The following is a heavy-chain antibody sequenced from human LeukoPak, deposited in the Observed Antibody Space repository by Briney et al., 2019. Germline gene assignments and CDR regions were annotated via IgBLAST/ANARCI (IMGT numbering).Heavy chain of an antibody. CDR2: ISPGSGTI. V-gene: IGHV3-48*04. CDR3: ARDTPMYYFDY. Sequence: GGSLRLSCATSGFSFNRRGMNWVRHPPGKGLEWVSYISPGSGTIYYAESVKGRFTVSRDDAKNSLYLQMNTLRAEDTAVYYCARDTPMYYFDYWGQGTLVTVSS. CDR1: GFSFNRRG. J-gene: IGHJ4*02.